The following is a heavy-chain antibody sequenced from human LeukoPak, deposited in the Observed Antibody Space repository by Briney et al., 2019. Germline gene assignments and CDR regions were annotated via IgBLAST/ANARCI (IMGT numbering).Heavy chain of an antibody. J-gene: IGHJ4*02. CDR3: ARDSYYYDSSGDFGY. CDR1: GFTFSSYW. V-gene: IGHV3-7*01. D-gene: IGHD3-22*01. Sequence: GGSLRLSCAASGFTFSSYWMSWVRQAPGKGLEWVANIKQDGSEKYYVDSVKGRFTISRDNAKNSPYLQMNSLRAEDTAVYYCARDSYYYDSSGDFGYWGQGTLVTVSS. CDR2: IKQDGSEK.